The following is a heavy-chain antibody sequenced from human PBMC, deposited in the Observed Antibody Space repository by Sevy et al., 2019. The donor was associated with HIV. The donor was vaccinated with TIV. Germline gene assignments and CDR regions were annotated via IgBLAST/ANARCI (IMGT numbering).Heavy chain of an antibody. Sequence: GGSLRLSCAASGFTFSDYYMSWIRQAPGKGLEWVSYISSSGSTIYYANSVKGRFTISRDKAKKSLYLQMNSLRAEDTAVYYCARERATAGVDYWGQGTLVTVSS. J-gene: IGHJ4*02. CDR3: ARERATAGVDY. V-gene: IGHV3-11*04. CDR2: ISSSGSTI. D-gene: IGHD5-12*01. CDR1: GFTFSDYY.